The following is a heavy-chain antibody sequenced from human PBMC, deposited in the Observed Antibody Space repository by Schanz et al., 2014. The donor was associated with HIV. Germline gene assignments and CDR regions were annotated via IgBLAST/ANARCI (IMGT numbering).Heavy chain of an antibody. V-gene: IGHV3-30*03. J-gene: IGHJ4*02. CDR1: GFTFSSYA. CDR3: ARSQKGTSCCSPLDF. Sequence: VQLLESGGGLVQPGGSLRLSCAASGFTFSSYAMSWVRQAPGKGLEWVALISHDGSNKYYADSVKGRFTVSRDNSKNRVFLQMNSLSTEDAAVYHCARSQKGTSCCSPLDFWGQGTPVTV. D-gene: IGHD2-2*01. CDR2: ISHDGSNK.